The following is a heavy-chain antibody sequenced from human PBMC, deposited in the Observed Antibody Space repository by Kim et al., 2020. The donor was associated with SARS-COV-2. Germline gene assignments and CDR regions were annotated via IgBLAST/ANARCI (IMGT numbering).Heavy chain of an antibody. V-gene: IGHV3-9*01. J-gene: IGHJ6*02. Sequence: GGSLRLSCAASGFTFDDYAMHWVRQAPGKGLEWVSGISWNSGSIGYADSVKGRFTISRDNAKNSLYLQMNSLRAEDTALYYCAKGRLRYCSSTSCYDQYYYYYGMDVWGQRTTVTVSS. CDR1: GFTFDDYA. CDR3: AKGRLRYCSSTSCYDQYYYYYGMDV. CDR2: ISWNSGSI. D-gene: IGHD2-2*01.